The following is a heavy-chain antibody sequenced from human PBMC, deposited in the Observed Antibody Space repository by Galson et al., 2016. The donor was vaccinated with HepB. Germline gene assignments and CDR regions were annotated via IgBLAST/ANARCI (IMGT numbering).Heavy chain of an antibody. D-gene: IGHD6-13*01. Sequence: VKVSCKASGYTFTGYYMHWVRQAPGQGLEWMGWIIPNSGGTNYAQKFQGRVTMTRDTSITTAYMELSRLSSDDTAVYYCARSRGTIAAAGTRMDYWGQGTLVTVSS. V-gene: IGHV1-2*02. CDR1: GYTFTGYY. J-gene: IGHJ4*02. CDR2: IIPNSGGT. CDR3: ARSRGTIAAAGTRMDY.